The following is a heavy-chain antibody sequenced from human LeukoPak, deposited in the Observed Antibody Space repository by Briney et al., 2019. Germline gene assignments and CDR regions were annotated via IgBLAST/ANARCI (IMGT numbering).Heavy chain of an antibody. Sequence: SVKVSCKASGGTFSSNAISWVRQAPGQGLEWMGGIIPIFGTANYAQKFQGRVTITADESTSTAYMELSSLRSEDTAVYYCARQRDYCSGGSCYFPNYYYYGMDVWGQGTTVTVSS. J-gene: IGHJ6*02. D-gene: IGHD2-15*01. CDR3: ARQRDYCSGGSCYFPNYYYYGMDV. CDR1: GGTFSSNA. CDR2: IIPIFGTA. V-gene: IGHV1-69*13.